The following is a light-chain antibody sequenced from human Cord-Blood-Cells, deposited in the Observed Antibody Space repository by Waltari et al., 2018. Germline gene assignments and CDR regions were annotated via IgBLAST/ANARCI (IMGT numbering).Light chain of an antibody. V-gene: IGLV2-14*03. Sequence: QSALNQPASVSGSPGQSLTPPCTGTSSDAGGYNYASWYQQHPGKAPKLMIYDVSNRPSGVSKRFSGSKSGNTASLTISGLQAEDEADYYCSSYTSSSTLVFGTGTKVTVL. CDR3: SSYTSSSTLV. J-gene: IGLJ1*01. CDR2: DVS. CDR1: SSDAGGYNY.